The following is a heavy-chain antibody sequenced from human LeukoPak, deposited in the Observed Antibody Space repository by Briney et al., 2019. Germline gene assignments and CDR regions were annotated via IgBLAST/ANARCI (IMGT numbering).Heavy chain of an antibody. V-gene: IGHV3-23*01. CDR2: ISGSGGST. J-gene: IGHJ4*02. CDR1: GFTFSSCA. CDR3: ARSARTRGDQDY. Sequence: PGGSLRLSCAASGFTFSSCAMSWVRQAPGKGLEWVPAISGSGGSTYYADSVKGRFTISRDNSKNTLYVQMNSLRAEDTAVYYCARSARTRGDQDYWGQGTLVTVSS. D-gene: IGHD3-16*01.